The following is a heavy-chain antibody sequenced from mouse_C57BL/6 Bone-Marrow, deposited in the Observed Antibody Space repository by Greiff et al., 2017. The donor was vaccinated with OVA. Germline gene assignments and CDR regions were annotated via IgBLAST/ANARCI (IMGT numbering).Heavy chain of an antibody. CDR3: AREDDYYGSSFAY. CDR2: INPNNGGT. Sequence: EVQLQQSGPELVKPGASVKISCKASGYTFTDYYMNWVKQSHGKSLEWIGDINPNNGGTSYNQKFKGKATLTVDKSSSTAYMELRSLTSEDSAVYYCAREDDYYGSSFAYWGQGTLVTVSA. V-gene: IGHV1-26*01. CDR1: GYTFTDYY. D-gene: IGHD1-1*01. J-gene: IGHJ3*01.